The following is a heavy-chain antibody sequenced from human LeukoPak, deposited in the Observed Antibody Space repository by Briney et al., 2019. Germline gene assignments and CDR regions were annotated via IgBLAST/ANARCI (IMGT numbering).Heavy chain of an antibody. CDR3: ASRPADSTWHGVFDY. CDR2: IYDTETT. D-gene: IGHD6-13*01. V-gene: IGHV4-59*11. J-gene: IGHJ4*02. CDR1: GTSLSNRY. Sequence: PSETLSLTCTVSGTSLSNRYWSWIRQSPEKGLEWIGYIYDTETTSRNPSLNSRVTMSVDTSKNQFVLKLSSVTAADTALYYCASRPADSTWHGVFDYWSRGTLVTVSS.